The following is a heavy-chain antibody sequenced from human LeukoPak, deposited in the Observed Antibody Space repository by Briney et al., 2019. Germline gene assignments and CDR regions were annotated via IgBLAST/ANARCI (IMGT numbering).Heavy chain of an antibody. D-gene: IGHD2-15*01. CDR3: ARGGRCSGGRCYSSPFDY. Sequence: SQTLSLTCTVSGGSISSGGYNWSWIRQHPGKGLEWNGYLYYSGSTYYNPSLKSRVTIAVDTSQNKFSLKLSSATAPATAVYYWARGGRCSGGRCYSSPFDYWGEGTLVTVSS. CDR2: LYYSGST. CDR1: GGSISSGGYN. V-gene: IGHV4-31*03. J-gene: IGHJ4*02.